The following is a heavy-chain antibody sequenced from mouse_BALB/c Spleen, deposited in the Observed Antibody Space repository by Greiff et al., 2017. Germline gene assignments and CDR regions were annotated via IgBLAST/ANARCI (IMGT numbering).Heavy chain of an antibody. CDR3: ARDYYGTTYYAMDD. CDR2: IWAGGST. Sequence: QVQLQQSGPGLVAPSQSLSITCAVSGFSLTTYGLHWVRQPPGKGLEWLGVIWAGGSTNYNSALMSRLSISKDNSKSQVFLKMNSLQTDDTAMYYCARDYYGTTYYAMDDWGQGTSVTVSS. CDR1: GFSLTTYG. V-gene: IGHV2-9*02. J-gene: IGHJ4*01. D-gene: IGHD1-1*01.